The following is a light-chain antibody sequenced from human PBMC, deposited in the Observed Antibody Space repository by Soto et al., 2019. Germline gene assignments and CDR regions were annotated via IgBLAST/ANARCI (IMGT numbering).Light chain of an antibody. CDR3: AAWDDSLNVAV. V-gene: IGLV1-36*01. J-gene: IGLJ7*01. CDR1: TSNVGNNA. Sequence: QSVLTQPPSLSEAPRQRVTISCSGSTSNVGNNAVSWYQQVPGKAPKLLLYYDDVLPSGVSDLFSGSKSGTSASLAISGLQSEDEADYYCAAWDDSLNVAVFGGGTQLTVL. CDR2: YDD.